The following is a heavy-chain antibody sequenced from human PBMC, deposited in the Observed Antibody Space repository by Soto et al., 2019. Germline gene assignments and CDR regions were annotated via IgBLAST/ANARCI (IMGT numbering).Heavy chain of an antibody. Sequence: QVQLVESGGGVVQPGRSLRLSCAASGFTFSSYGMHWVRQAPGKGLEWVAVISYDGSNKYYADSVKGRFTISRDNSKNTLYLQMNSLRAEDKAVYYCAKDLPYSSSWSRYLPQTHYYYYGMDVWGQGTTVTVSS. CDR3: AKDLPYSSSWSRYLPQTHYYYYGMDV. V-gene: IGHV3-30*18. J-gene: IGHJ6*02. CDR2: ISYDGSNK. CDR1: GFTFSSYG. D-gene: IGHD6-13*01.